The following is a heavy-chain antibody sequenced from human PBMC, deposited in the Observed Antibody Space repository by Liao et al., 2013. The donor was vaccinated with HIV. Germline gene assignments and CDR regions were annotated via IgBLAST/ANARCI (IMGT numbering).Heavy chain of an antibody. CDR3: ARSRRYYFDY. J-gene: IGHJ4*01. V-gene: IGHV4-4*07. CDR2: IYTSGST. Sequence: QVQLQESGPGVVKPSETLSLTCSVSGGSISNYYWTWIRQPAGKGLEWIGRIYTSGSTNYNPSLKSRVTMSVDTSKNQFSLKLSSVTAADTAVYYCARSRRYYFDYWAEEPSVTVSS. CDR1: GGSISNYY. D-gene: IGHD6-13*01.